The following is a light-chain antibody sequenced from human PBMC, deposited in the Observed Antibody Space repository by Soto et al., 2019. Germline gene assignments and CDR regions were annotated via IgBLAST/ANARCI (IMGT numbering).Light chain of an antibody. V-gene: IGKV1-12*01. CDR2: AAS. Sequence: DIQMTQSPSSVSASVGDTVTITCRASQDVSSWVAWYQQKPGKAPKLLISAASSLQSGVPTRFSGSGSGTDFTLIISGLQPEDFPTYFCQQGDSIPFTFGGGTKVEIK. CDR1: QDVSSW. CDR3: QQGDSIPFT. J-gene: IGKJ4*01.